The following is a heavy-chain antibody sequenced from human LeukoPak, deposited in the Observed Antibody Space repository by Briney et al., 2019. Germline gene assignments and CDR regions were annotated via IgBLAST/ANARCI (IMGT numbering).Heavy chain of an antibody. D-gene: IGHD3-16*02. CDR3: ARQEGYYDYVWGSYLDY. CDR2: IKQDGSEK. CDR1: GFTSSSYW. V-gene: IGHV3-7*01. Sequence: GGSLRLSCAASGFTSSSYWMSWVRQAPGKGLEWVANIKQDGSEKYYVDSVKGRFTISRDNAKNSLYLQMNSLRAEDTAVYYCARQEGYYDYVWGSYLDYWGQGTLVTVSS. J-gene: IGHJ4*02.